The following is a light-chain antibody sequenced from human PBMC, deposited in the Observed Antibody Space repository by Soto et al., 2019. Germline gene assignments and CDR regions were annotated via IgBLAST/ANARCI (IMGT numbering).Light chain of an antibody. CDR1: QGISSY. CDR2: AAS. Sequence: AIRMTQSPSSLSASTGDRVTITCRASQGISSYLAWYQQKPGKAPKLLIYAASTLQSGVPSRFSGSGSGTDFTLTISCLQSEDFATYSRQQYYSYPYTFGQGTKLEIK. CDR3: QQYYSYPYT. V-gene: IGKV1-8*01. J-gene: IGKJ2*01.